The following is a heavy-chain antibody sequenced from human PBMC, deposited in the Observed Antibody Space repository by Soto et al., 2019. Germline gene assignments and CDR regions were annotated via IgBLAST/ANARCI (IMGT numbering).Heavy chain of an antibody. V-gene: IGHV4-30-4*08. Sequence: QVQLQESGPGLVKPSQTLSLTCTVSGGSISGGVYYWSWIRQPPGKGLEWIGYIFDSGSPCYNPSLKSRVTISVDPANNQFSLRLSSVTAADTAVYYCAREIIPLSTDWYFDLWVRGALVTVSS. J-gene: IGHJ2*01. CDR3: AREIIPLSTDWYFDL. CDR2: IFDSGSP. CDR1: GGSISGGVYY.